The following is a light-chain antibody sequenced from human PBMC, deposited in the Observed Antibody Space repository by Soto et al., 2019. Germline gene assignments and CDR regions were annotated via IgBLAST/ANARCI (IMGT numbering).Light chain of an antibody. Sequence: QSVLTQPPSASGTPGQRVTISCSGSSSNIGSNTVNWYQQLPGTAPKLLIYNNNQRPSGVPDRFSGSKSGTSASLAISGLRYEDEADYYCAAWDDSLNGPGVFGGGTKLTVL. CDR2: NNN. J-gene: IGLJ3*02. CDR3: AAWDDSLNGPGV. CDR1: SSNIGSNT. V-gene: IGLV1-44*01.